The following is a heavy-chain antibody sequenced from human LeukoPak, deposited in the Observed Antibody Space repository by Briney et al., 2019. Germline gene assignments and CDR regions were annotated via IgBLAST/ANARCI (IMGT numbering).Heavy chain of an antibody. V-gene: IGHV1-24*01. CDR1: GYTLTELS. D-gene: IGHD2-2*01. Sequence: GASVKVSCKVSGYTLTELSMHWVRQAPGKGLGWMGGFDPEDGETIYAQKFQGRVTMTEDTSTDTAYMELSSLRSEDTAVYYCATALGSTRWFDPWGQGTLVTVSS. CDR3: ATALGSTRWFDP. J-gene: IGHJ5*02. CDR2: FDPEDGET.